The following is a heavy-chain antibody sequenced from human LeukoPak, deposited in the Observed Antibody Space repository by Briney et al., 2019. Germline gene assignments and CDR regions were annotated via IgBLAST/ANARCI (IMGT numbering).Heavy chain of an antibody. CDR2: IYYSGST. V-gene: IGHV4-39*01. J-gene: IGHJ4*02. Sequence: PSETLSLTCTVSGGSISSSSYYWGWIRQPPGKGLEWIGSIYYSGSTYYNPSLKSRVTISVDTSKNQFSLKLSSVTAADTVVYYCAGRPYYAIFDSPFDYWGQGTLVTVSS. CDR1: GGSISSSSYY. D-gene: IGHD3-9*01. CDR3: AGRPYYAIFDSPFDY.